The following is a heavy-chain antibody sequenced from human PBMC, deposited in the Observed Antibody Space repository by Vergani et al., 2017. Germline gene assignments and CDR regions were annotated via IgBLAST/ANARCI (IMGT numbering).Heavy chain of an antibody. CDR1: GYTFTSYG. CDR2: IIPIFGTA. V-gene: IGHV1-69*13. CDR3: ARGGVRLHHGYFDL. D-gene: IGHD3-10*01. J-gene: IGHJ2*01. Sequence: QVQLVQSGAEVKKPGASVKVSCKASGYTFTSYGISWVRQAPGQGLEWMGGIIPIFGTANYAQKFQGRVTITADESTSTAYMELSSLRSEDTAVYYCARGGVRLHHGYFDLWGRGTLVTVSS.